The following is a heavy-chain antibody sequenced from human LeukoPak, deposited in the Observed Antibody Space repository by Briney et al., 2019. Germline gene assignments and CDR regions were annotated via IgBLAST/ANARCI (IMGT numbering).Heavy chain of an antibody. CDR3: ARFSRRVAAYFDY. V-gene: IGHV1-2*02. CDR2: INPNSGGT. D-gene: IGHD2-15*01. J-gene: IGHJ4*02. Sequence: ASVKVSCKASGYTFTGYYMHWVRQAPGQGLEWMGWINPNSGGTNYAQKFQGRVTMTRDTSISTAYMELSRLRSDDTAVYYCARFSRRVAAYFDYWGQGTLVTVSS. CDR1: GYTFTGYY.